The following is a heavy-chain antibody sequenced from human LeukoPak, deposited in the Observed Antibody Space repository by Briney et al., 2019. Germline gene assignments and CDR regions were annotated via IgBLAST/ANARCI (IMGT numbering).Heavy chain of an antibody. CDR2: MNPNSGNT. D-gene: IGHD6-13*01. V-gene: IGHV1-8*01. CDR3: ARGRRGVAAAGTSHWFDP. CDR1: GYTFTSYD. J-gene: IGHJ5*02. Sequence: ASVKVSCKASGYTFTSYDINWVRQATGQGLEWMGWMNPNSGNTGYAQKFQGRVTMTRNTSISTAYMELSSLRSEDTAVYYCARGRRGVAAAGTSHWFDPWGQGTLVTVSS.